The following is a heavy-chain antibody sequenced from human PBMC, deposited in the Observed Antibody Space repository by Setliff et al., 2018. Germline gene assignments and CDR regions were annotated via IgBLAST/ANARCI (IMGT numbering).Heavy chain of an antibody. D-gene: IGHD3-3*01. J-gene: IGHJ5*02. CDR2: IYTSGST. Sequence: SETLSLTCTVSGASISSGSYYWSWIRQPAGKGLEWIGHIYTSGSTNYNPSLKSRVTISIDTSKNQFSLRLSSVTAADTAVYYCARGDFWSGYYSNLNWFDTGYQGTLVAVST. CDR1: GASISSGSYY. V-gene: IGHV4-61*09. CDR3: ARGDFWSGYYSNLNWFDT.